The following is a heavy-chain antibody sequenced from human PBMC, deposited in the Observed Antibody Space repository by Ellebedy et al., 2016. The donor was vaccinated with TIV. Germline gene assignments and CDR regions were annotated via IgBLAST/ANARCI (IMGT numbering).Heavy chain of an antibody. CDR2: ISYDGSNK. Sequence: GESLKISCVASGFNFRTYGMHWVRQAPGKGLEWVAVISYDGSNKFYRGSVKGRFTVSRDNFKNTLFLQMNSLRAEDTAMYYCVRSQIYGAHGVDYFDYWGQGTLVTVSS. V-gene: IGHV3-30*03. D-gene: IGHD4-17*01. CDR3: VRSQIYGAHGVDYFDY. J-gene: IGHJ4*02. CDR1: GFNFRTYG.